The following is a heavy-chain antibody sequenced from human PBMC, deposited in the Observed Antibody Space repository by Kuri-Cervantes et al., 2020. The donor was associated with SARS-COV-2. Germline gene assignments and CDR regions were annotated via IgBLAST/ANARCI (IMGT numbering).Heavy chain of an antibody. CDR2: IYHSGST. D-gene: IGHD1/OR15-1a*01. J-gene: IGHJ6*03. CDR1: GYSISSGYY. CDR3: ARGQGATRGVFYYYMDV. V-gene: IGHV4-38-2*01. Sequence: SETLSLTCAVSGYSISSGYYRGWIRQPPGKGLEWIGSIYHSGSTYYNPSLKSRVTISRDTSKNQFSLKLSSVTAADTAVYYCARGQGATRGVFYYYMDVWGKGTTVTVSS.